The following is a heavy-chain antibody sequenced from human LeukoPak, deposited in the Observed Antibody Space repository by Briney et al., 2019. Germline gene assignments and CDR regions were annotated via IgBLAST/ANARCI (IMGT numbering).Heavy chain of an antibody. CDR2: IYPADSAT. V-gene: IGHV5-51*01. CDR1: GYTFSSYW. Sequence: GESLKISCQTSGYTFSSYWIAWVRQMPGKGLEWMGIIYPADSATKYSPSFQGQVIISADKSLTTAYLQWSSLKASDTAIYYCARHAAPDGAYFYYAVDVWGQGTTVVVSS. J-gene: IGHJ6*02. D-gene: IGHD1-14*01. CDR3: ARHAAPDGAYFYYAVDV.